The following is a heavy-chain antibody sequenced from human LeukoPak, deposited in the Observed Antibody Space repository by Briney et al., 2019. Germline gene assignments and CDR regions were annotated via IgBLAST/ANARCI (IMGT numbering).Heavy chain of an antibody. CDR2: IYYSGST. D-gene: IGHD4-23*01. J-gene: IGHJ3*02. Sequence: SETLSLTCTVSGGSISSHYWNWIRQPPGKGLEWIGYIYYSGSTNYNPSLKSRVTISVDTSKNQFPLKLSSVTAADMAVYYCARETTVVTPGRSDVFDIWGQGTMVTVSS. V-gene: IGHV4-59*11. CDR1: GGSISSHY. CDR3: ARETTVVTPGRSDVFDI.